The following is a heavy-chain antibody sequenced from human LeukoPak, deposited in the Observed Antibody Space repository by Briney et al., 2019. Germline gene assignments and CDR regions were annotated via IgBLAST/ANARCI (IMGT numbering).Heavy chain of an antibody. CDR3: ARVRGGWYVSYY. J-gene: IGHJ4*02. CDR1: GFTFGDYA. Sequence: GGALRLSCTASGFTFGDYAMSWFRQAPGKGLVWVSRINSDGSSTSYADSVKGRFTISRDNAKNTLYLQMNSLRAEDTAVYYCARVRGGWYVSYYWGQGTLVTVSS. D-gene: IGHD6-19*01. CDR2: INSDGSST. V-gene: IGHV3-74*01.